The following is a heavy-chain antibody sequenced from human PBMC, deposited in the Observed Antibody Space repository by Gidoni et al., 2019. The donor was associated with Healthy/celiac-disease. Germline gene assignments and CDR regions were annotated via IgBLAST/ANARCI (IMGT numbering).Heavy chain of an antibody. D-gene: IGHD6-19*01. CDR3: ARDIQSIAVAGTAAFDI. Sequence: QVQLVQSGAEVKKPGDSVKVSCKAPGNTFSSDDKHWVRQAPGQGLEWMGIINPSGGSPSYAQKYKGRVTMTRKTTTSTVDMELSSLRSENTAVYYCARDIQSIAVAGTAAFDIWGQGTMVTVSS. CDR1: GNTFSSDD. J-gene: IGHJ3*02. V-gene: IGHV1-46*01. CDR2: INPSGGSP.